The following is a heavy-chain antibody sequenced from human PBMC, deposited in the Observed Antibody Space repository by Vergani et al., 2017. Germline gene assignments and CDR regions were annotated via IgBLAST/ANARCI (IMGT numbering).Heavy chain of an antibody. V-gene: IGHV4-59*01. Sequence: QVQLQESGPGLVKPSETLSLTCTVSGGPISCYYWSWIRQPPGKGLECIGYISYSGSTSYNPSLKSRVTISVDTSKNQFSLKLSSVTAADTSVYYCARDTRYYDGSGSYSLPYYYYGMDVWGQGTTVTVSS. CDR2: ISYSGST. CDR1: GGPISCYY. CDR3: ARDTRYYDGSGSYSLPYYYYGMDV. D-gene: IGHD3-10*01. J-gene: IGHJ6*02.